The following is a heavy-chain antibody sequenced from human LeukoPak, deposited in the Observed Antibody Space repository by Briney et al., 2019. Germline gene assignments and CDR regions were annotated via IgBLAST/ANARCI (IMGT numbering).Heavy chain of an antibody. Sequence: ASETLSLTCTVSGGSFSSGNYYWSWIRQPPGKGLEWIGYRHYSGSTNYNPSLKSRVTISVDTSKNQFSLKLSSVTAADTAVYYCARDPSGYFNYWGQGTLATVSS. CDR1: GGSFSSGNYY. J-gene: IGHJ4*02. V-gene: IGHV4-61*01. CDR2: RHYSGST. D-gene: IGHD3-22*01. CDR3: ARDPSGYFNY.